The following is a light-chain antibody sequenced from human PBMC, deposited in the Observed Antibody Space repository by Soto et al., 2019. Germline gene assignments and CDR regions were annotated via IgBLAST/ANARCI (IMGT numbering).Light chain of an antibody. CDR3: QQYNTYSSLT. J-gene: IGKJ4*01. Sequence: DIPMTQSPSTLSGSVGDRVTITCRASQTISSWLAWYQQKPGKAPKLLIYKASTLKSGVPSRFSGSGSGTEFTLTISSLQPDDFATYYCQQYNTYSSLTFGGGTKVDIK. CDR2: KAS. CDR1: QTISSW. V-gene: IGKV1-5*03.